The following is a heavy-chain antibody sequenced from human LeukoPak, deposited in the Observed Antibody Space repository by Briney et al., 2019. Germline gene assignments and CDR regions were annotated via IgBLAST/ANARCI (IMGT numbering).Heavy chain of an antibody. CDR3: ARALRRGYGYYYYYMDV. V-gene: IGHV3-48*01. J-gene: IGHJ6*03. CDR2: ISSSSGTI. D-gene: IGHD1-1*01. Sequence: QSGGSLRLSCAASGFTFSTYTMNWVRQAPGKGLEGVSYISSSSGTIYYADSVKGRFTISRDNAKNSLYLQMNSLRAEDTAVYYCARALRRGYGYYYYYMDVWGKGTTVTVSS. CDR1: GFTFSTYT.